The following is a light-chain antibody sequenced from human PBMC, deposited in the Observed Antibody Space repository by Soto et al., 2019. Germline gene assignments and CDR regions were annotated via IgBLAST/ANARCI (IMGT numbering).Light chain of an antibody. CDR3: SSYTISSTQV. V-gene: IGLV2-14*01. CDR2: DVS. J-gene: IGLJ2*01. CDR1: SSDVGGYNY. Sequence: QSALTQPASVSGSPGQSITISCTGTSSDVGGYNYVSWYQQHPGKAPKHMIYDVSNRPSGVSNRFSGSKSGNTASLTISGLQAEDAADYYCSSYTISSTQVFGGGTKLTVL.